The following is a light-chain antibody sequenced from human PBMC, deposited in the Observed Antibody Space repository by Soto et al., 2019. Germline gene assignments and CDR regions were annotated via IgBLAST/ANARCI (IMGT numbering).Light chain of an antibody. CDR1: TSNIGSNP. V-gene: IGLV1-44*01. CDR3: AAWDDSLNGYVV. CDR2: RSN. J-gene: IGLJ2*01. Sequence: QSVLTQPPSASGTPGQRVTISCSGSTSNIGSNPVNWYQQLPGTAPKLLIYRSNQRPSGVPDRFSGSKSDTSGSLAISGLQSEDEADYYCAAWDDSLNGYVVFGGGTKLTVL.